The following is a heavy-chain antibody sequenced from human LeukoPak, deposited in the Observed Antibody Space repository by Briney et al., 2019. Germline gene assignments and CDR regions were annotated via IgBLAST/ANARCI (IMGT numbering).Heavy chain of an antibody. J-gene: IGHJ5*02. V-gene: IGHV3-7*01. CDR2: IKQDGSEK. Sequence: AGGSLRLSCAASGFTFSSYWMSWVRQAPGKGLEWVANIKQDGSEKYYVDSVKGRFTISRDNAKNSLYLQMNSLRAEDTAVYYCARDEEYDFWSGYLNTWGQGTLVTVSS. CDR3: ARDEEYDFWSGYLNT. CDR1: GFTFSSYW. D-gene: IGHD3-3*01.